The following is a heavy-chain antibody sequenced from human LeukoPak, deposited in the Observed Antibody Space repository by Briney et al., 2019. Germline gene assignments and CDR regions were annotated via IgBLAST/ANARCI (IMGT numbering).Heavy chain of an antibody. Sequence: PSETLSLTCAVSGYSISSGYYWGWIRQPPGKGLEWIGSIYHSGSTYYNPSLKSRVTISVDTSKNQFSLKLSSVTAADTAVYYCARERYSHDEYWGQGTLVTVSS. D-gene: IGHD5-18*01. CDR2: IYHSGST. CDR3: ARERYSHDEY. V-gene: IGHV4-38-2*02. CDR1: GYSISSGYY. J-gene: IGHJ4*02.